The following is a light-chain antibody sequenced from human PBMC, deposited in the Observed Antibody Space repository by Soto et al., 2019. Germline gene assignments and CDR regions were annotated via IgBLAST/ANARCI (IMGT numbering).Light chain of an antibody. CDR1: QGVSSAF. CDR3: QQYENSVMYT. J-gene: IGKJ2*01. V-gene: IGKV3-20*01. Sequence: EIVLTQSPGTLSLSPGERATLSCRTSQGVSSAFLAWYQQKPGQAPRLLIYDASIRATGIPDRFSGSVSGTDFNLSISRLEPEDSAVYYCQQYENSVMYTFGQGTKLEIK. CDR2: DAS.